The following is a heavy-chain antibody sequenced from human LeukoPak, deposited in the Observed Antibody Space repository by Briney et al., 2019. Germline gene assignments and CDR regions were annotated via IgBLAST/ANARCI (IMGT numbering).Heavy chain of an antibody. CDR2: INPNSGGT. Sequence: ASVKVSCKTSGYTFTGYYIHWVRQALGQGFEWMGWINPNSGGTNYAQKFQGRATMTRDTSITTAYMELSSLRSDDTAIYYCVRGSFDYWGQGTLVTVTS. V-gene: IGHV1-2*02. J-gene: IGHJ4*02. CDR1: GYTFTGYY. CDR3: VRGSFDY.